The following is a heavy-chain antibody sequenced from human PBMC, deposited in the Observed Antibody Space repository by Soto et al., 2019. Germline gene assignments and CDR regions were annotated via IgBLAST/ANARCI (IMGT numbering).Heavy chain of an antibody. Sequence: ASVKVSCKASGGTFSSYAISWVRQAPGQGLEWMGGIIPIFGTANYAQKFQGRVTITADESTSAAYMELSSLRSEDTAVYYCASRNSSSSSHRFDPRGQGNLVNVSS. CDR1: GGTFSSYA. V-gene: IGHV1-69*13. D-gene: IGHD6-6*01. CDR3: ASRNSSSSSHRFDP. CDR2: IIPIFGTA. J-gene: IGHJ5*02.